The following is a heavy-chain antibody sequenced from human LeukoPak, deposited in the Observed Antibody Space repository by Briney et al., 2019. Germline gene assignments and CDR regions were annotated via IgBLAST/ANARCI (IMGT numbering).Heavy chain of an antibody. CDR2: IKQDGSAK. Sequence: TGGSLRLSCAASGFTFSSYWMSWVRQAPGKGLEWVANIKQDGSAKNYGDSVRGRFTIPRDNAKNSLFLQMNSLRAEDTAVYYCARDNGYSSFDCWGQGTLVTVSS. CDR3: ARDNGYSSFDC. J-gene: IGHJ4*02. V-gene: IGHV3-7*01. D-gene: IGHD5-18*01. CDR1: GFTFSSYW.